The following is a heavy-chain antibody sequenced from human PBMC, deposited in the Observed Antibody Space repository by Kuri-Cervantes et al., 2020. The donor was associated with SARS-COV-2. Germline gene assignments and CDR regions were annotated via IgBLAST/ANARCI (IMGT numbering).Heavy chain of an antibody. J-gene: IGHJ5*02. CDR3: ARRDSTAIDR. D-gene: IGHD5-18*01. CDR1: GFTFSSYG. CDR2: IRYDGSNK. V-gene: IGHV3-30*02. Sequence: GGSLRLSCAASGFTFSSYGMHWVRQAPGKGLEWVAFIRYDGSNKYYADSVKGRFTISRDNSKNTLYLHMTSLRVGDTGVYYCARRDSTAIDRWGQGTLVTVSS.